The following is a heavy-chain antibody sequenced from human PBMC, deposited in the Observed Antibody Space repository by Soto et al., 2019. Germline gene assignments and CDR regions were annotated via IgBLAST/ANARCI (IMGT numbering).Heavy chain of an antibody. D-gene: IGHD3-22*01. Sequence: QVQLVESGGGVVQPGRSLRLSCVASGFTFTSSMHWVRQAPGKGLEWVAVVWFDGNNKYYADSVKGRFTISRDNSKNTLYLHMHSLRVEDTAVYYCVRGAPRSDSSGTNFDYWGQGTLVTVSS. J-gene: IGHJ4*02. CDR2: VWFDGNNK. CDR1: GFTFTSS. CDR3: VRGAPRSDSSGTNFDY. V-gene: IGHV3-33*01.